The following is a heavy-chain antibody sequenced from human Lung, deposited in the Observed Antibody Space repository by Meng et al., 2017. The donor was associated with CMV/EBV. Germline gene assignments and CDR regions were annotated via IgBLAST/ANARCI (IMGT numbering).Heavy chain of an antibody. V-gene: IGHV1-2*02. CDR3: ARLFHTSLGTNYYYGMDV. Sequence: GGSLRLXCKASGYTFTGYNIHWVRQAPGQGLEWMGWINPHSGDTKYAQKFQGRVTLTTDTSINTAYMEVSRLKSDDTAVFFCARLFHTSLGTNYYYGMDVWXLGTXVTVSS. D-gene: IGHD3-10*01. CDR1: GYTFTGYN. CDR2: INPHSGDT. J-gene: IGHJ6*02.